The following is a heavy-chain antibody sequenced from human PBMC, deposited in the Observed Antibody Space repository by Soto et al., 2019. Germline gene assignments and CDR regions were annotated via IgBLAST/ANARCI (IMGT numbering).Heavy chain of an antibody. V-gene: IGHV3-7*04. Sequence: EMQLVESGGGLVQPGGSLRLACLASGFTFNSHWMGWVRQSPGKGLEWVANIDRDGREKYYVDSVKGRFTLSRDNAKNAVFLQMNSLRVEDAAMYYCARHGYFTFDYWGLGTLVTVSS. D-gene: IGHD4-17*01. CDR2: IDRDGREK. J-gene: IGHJ4*02. CDR3: ARHGYFTFDY. CDR1: GFTFNSHW.